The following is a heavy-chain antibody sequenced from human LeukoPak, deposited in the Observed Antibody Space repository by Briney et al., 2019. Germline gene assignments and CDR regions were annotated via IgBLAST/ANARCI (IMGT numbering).Heavy chain of an antibody. CDR1: GFVFSAYA. CDR3: AKLEWDSSSPRSPLES. D-gene: IGHD3-3*01. V-gene: IGHV3-30*02. Sequence: GGSLTLSCAASGFVFSAYAMHWVRQAPGKGLEWVAFIWYDGSRKYYADSVKGRFTISRDNSKNTLILQMNSLRGEDSAVYYCAKLEWDSSSPRSPLESWGQGTLVSVSS. CDR2: IWYDGSRK. J-gene: IGHJ5*02.